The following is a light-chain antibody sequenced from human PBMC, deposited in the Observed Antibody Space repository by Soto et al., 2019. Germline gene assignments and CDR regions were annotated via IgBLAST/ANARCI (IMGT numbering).Light chain of an antibody. V-gene: IGKV1-8*01. CDR2: AAS. J-gene: IGKJ1*01. CDR1: QGISSY. CDR3: HQYNNWPPWT. Sequence: AIRMTQSPSSLSASTGDRVTITCRASQGISSYLAWYQQKPGKAPKLLIYAASTLQSGVPSRFSGSGSGTEFTLTISSLQSEDYAVYYCHQYNNWPPWTFGQGTKVDI.